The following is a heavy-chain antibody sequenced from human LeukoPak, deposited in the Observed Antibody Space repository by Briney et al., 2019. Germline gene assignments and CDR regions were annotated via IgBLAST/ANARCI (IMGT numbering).Heavy chain of an antibody. D-gene: IGHD1-26*01. Sequence: SETLSLTCTVSGASISGYYWTWIRQPPGKGLEWIGYIYNSGSTNYNPSLKSRVTMSVDTSKNQFSLKVTSVAAADTAVYYCARMYSGTSYYFDFWGQGTLVTVSS. CDR1: GASISGYY. CDR2: IYNSGST. J-gene: IGHJ4*02. CDR3: ARMYSGTSYYFDF. V-gene: IGHV4-59*01.